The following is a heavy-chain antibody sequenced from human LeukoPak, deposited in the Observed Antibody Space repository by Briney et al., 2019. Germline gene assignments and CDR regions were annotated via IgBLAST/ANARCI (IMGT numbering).Heavy chain of an antibody. V-gene: IGHV1-2*02. J-gene: IGHJ5*02. CDR2: INPNSGGT. Sequence: GASVKVSCKASGYTFTGYYMHWVRQAPGQGLERMGWINPNSGGTNYAQKFQGRVTMTRDTSISTAYMELSRLRSDDTAVYYCARWAVAGTSWFDPWGQGTLVTVSS. CDR3: ARWAVAGTSWFDP. CDR1: GYTFTGYY. D-gene: IGHD6-19*01.